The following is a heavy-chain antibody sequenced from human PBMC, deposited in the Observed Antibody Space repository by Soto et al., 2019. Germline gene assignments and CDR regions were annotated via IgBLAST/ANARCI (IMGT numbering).Heavy chain of an antibody. Sequence: QLHLVQSGAVVKKPGASVTVSCSASGYPVTAYYMHWVRQAPGRGLEWMGGINPATGAAKYTNTFQGRVTIPRDTSTSTVFIELSGLTSEDTAVFYRARGGGVGVAVSAAFDMWGQGTLVTVSS. D-gene: IGHD3-3*01. J-gene: IGHJ3*02. CDR1: GYPVTAYY. V-gene: IGHV1-2*07. CDR3: ARGGGVGVAVSAAFDM. CDR2: INPATGAA.